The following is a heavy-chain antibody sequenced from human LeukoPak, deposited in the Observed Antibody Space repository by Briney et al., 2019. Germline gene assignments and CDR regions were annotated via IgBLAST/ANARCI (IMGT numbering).Heavy chain of an antibody. CDR3: ARPRGYDSWSGYYTGKYYFDY. J-gene: IGHJ4*02. D-gene: IGHD3-3*01. Sequence: GASVKVSCKASGYTFTSYGISWVRQAPGQGLEWMGWISAYNGNTNYAQKLQGRVTMTTDTSTSTAYMELRSLRSDDTAVYYCARPRGYDSWSGYYTGKYYFDYWGQGTLVTVSS. V-gene: IGHV1-18*01. CDR1: GYTFTSYG. CDR2: ISAYNGNT.